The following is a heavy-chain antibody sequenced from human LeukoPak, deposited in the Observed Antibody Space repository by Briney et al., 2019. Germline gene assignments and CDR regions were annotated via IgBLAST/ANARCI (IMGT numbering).Heavy chain of an antibody. CDR1: GGSISSYY. D-gene: IGHD3-10*01. V-gene: IGHV4-4*07. J-gene: IGHJ4*02. CDR2: IYTSGST. CDR3: ARDFYGSGSYYIDY. Sequence: SETLSLTCTVSGGSISSYYWSWIRQPAGEGLEWIGRIYTSGSTNYNPSLKSRVTMSVDTSKNQFSLKLSSVTAADTAVYYCARDFYGSGSYYIDYWGQGTLVTASS.